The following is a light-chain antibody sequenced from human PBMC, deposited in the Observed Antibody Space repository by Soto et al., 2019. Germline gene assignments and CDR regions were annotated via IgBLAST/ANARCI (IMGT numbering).Light chain of an antibody. V-gene: IGLV3-9*01. CDR1: NIGSKN. J-gene: IGLJ2*01. CDR3: QVWDSSTVV. Sequence: SYELTQPLSVSVALGQTARITCGGNNIGSKNVHWYQQKPGQAPVLVIYRVSSRPSGIPERFSGSNSGNTATLTITRAEDGDEADYYCQVWDSSTVVFGGGTKLTVL. CDR2: RVS.